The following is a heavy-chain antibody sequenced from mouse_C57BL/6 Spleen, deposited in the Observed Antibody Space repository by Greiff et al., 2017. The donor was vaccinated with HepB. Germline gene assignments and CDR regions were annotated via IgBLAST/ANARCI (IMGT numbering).Heavy chain of an antibody. J-gene: IGHJ4*01. CDR3: TRSYDGYYVYYAMDY. CDR1: GFTFSSYA. D-gene: IGHD2-3*01. V-gene: IGHV5-9-1*02. CDR2: ISSGGDYI. Sequence: EVKVVESGEGLVKPGGSLKLSCAASGFTFSSYAMSWVRQTPEKRLEWVAYISSGGDYIYYADTVKGRFTISRDNARNTLYLQMSSLKSEDTAMYYCTRSYDGYYVYYAMDYWGQGTSVTVSS.